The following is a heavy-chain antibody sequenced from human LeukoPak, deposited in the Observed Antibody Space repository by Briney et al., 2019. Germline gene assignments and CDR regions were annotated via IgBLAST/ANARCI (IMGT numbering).Heavy chain of an antibody. V-gene: IGHV1-18*01. CDR3: ARGVAVAVNDY. J-gene: IGHJ4*02. Sequence: ASVEVSCKASGYTFTSYGISWVRQAPGQGLEWMGWISAYSGNTNYAQKLQGRVTMTTDTSTSTAYMELRSLGSDDTAVYYCARGVAVAVNDYWGQGTLVTVSS. CDR2: ISAYSGNT. D-gene: IGHD6-19*01. CDR1: GYTFTSYG.